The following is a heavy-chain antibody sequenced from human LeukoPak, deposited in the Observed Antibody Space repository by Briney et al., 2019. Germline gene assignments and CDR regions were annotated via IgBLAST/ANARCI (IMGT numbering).Heavy chain of an antibody. CDR2: ISGSGGRT. V-gene: IGHV3-23*01. Sequence: GGSLRLSCAASGFTFSSYAMSWVRQAPGKGLEWVSAISGSGGRTYYADTVKGRFTISRDNSKNTLYLQMNSLRAEDTAVYYCAKDPTFCSGGTCPQLYYFDYWGQGTLVTVSS. CDR3: AKDPTFCSGGTCPQLYYFDY. D-gene: IGHD2-15*01. J-gene: IGHJ4*02. CDR1: GFTFSSYA.